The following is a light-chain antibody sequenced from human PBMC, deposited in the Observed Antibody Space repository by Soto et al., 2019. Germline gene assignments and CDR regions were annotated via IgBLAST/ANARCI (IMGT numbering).Light chain of an antibody. V-gene: IGKV4-1*01. CDR3: QQYFSTPRT. CDR1: QSILYIYNNKNN. Sequence: DIVMTQYPDSLAVSLGERATIHGKSSQSILYIYNNKNNLAWYQQRPGQPPQLLVYGASTRKAGVPDRFSGSGSGTDFTLSISSLQAEDVAVYYCQQYFSTPRTFGQVTKVDIK. J-gene: IGKJ1*01. CDR2: GAS.